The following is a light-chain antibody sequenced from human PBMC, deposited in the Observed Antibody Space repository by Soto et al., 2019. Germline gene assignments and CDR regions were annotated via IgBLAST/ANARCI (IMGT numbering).Light chain of an antibody. CDR3: TSYTSSSTLAV. V-gene: IGLV2-14*01. CDR2: EVS. J-gene: IGLJ2*01. CDR1: SSDVGGYNY. Sequence: QSVLTQPASVSGSPGQSITISCTGTSSDVGGYNYTSWYQQHPGKAPKLMIYEVSNRPSGVSNRFSGSKSGNTASLTISGLQAEDEADYYCTSYTSSSTLAVFGGGTKLTVL.